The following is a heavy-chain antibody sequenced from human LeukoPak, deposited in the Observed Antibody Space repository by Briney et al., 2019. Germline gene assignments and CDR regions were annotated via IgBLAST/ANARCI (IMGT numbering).Heavy chain of an antibody. CDR2: IYYSGST. D-gene: IGHD3-10*01. V-gene: IGHV4-31*03. Sequence: SETLSLTCNVSGGFISSGGYYWSWIRQPPGKGLEWIGYIYYSGSTDSNPSLKSRVIISVDTSKNQFSLKLSSVTAADTAVYYCVRRGGRGHWFDSWGQGILVTVSS. CDR1: GGFISSGGYY. J-gene: IGHJ5*01. CDR3: VRRGGRGHWFDS.